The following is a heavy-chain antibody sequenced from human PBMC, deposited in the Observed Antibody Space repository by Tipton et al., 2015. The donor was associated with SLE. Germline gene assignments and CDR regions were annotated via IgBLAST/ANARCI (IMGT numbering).Heavy chain of an antibody. V-gene: IGHV3-48*03. CDR2: ITSSSTTT. Sequence: GSLRLSCAASGFTFSSYEMNWVRRAPGKGLEWLSYITSSSTTTWYADSVKGRFTISRDNAKNSLYLQMNSLRAEDTALYYCAKDISGRGYLDYFDYWGQGTLVTVSS. CDR3: AKDISGRGYLDYFDY. J-gene: IGHJ4*02. CDR1: GFTFSSYE. D-gene: IGHD5-12*01.